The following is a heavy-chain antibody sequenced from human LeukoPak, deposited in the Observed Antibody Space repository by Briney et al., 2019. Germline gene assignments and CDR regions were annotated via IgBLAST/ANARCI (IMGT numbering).Heavy chain of an antibody. CDR2: IKQDGSVK. J-gene: IGHJ4*02. CDR1: GFTFSSYG. Sequence: GGSLRLSCAASGFTFSSYGMHWVRQAPGKGLEWVANIKQDGSVKYYVDSVKGRFTISRDNAKNSLYLQMNSLRAEDTAVYYCARAGGIAAFYYFDYWGQGTLVTVSS. V-gene: IGHV3-7*01. D-gene: IGHD6-13*01. CDR3: ARAGGIAAFYYFDY.